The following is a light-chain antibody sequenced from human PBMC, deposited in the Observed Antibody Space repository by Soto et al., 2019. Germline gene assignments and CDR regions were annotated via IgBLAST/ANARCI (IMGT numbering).Light chain of an antibody. CDR2: GAS. J-gene: IGKJ2*01. CDR1: QSVSQY. CDR3: QQYNDYPRT. V-gene: IGKV3-20*01. Sequence: EIVLTQSPGTLSWSLGERATLSCRASQSVSQYLAWYQQKPGQAPRLLIYGASSRANGIPDRFSGSGSGTDFTLTINGLEPEDFATYYCQQYNDYPRTFGQGTKLEIK.